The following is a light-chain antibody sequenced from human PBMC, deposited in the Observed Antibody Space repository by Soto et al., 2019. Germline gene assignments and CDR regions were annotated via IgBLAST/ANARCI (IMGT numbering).Light chain of an antibody. J-gene: IGKJ1*01. V-gene: IGKV3-20*01. Sequence: EIVLTQSPGTLSLSPGERGTLCCKASQSVSTNYLAWYQQKPGQAPWLLIYGAFNRAGGVPDRLSGSVSGTDFTLTIRSLQAEDVAVYDCQQYYSTPTFGQGTKVDIK. CDR3: QQYYSTPT. CDR1: QSVSTNY. CDR2: GAF.